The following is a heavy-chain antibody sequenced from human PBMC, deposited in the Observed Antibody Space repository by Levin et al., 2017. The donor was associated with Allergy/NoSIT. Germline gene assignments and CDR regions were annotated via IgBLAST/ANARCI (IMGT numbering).Heavy chain of an antibody. CDR2: VSSGGGTT. D-gene: IGHD1/OR15-1a*01. Sequence: TGGSLRLSCAASGFSFSSYAMAWVRQAPGKGLEWVSIVSSGGGTTYYADSVKGRFTISRDSSKNTLYLQMNSLRAEDTAVYYCAKTKGGLTGTLDYWGQGTLVTVPS. V-gene: IGHV3-23*01. CDR1: GFSFSSYA. J-gene: IGHJ4*02. CDR3: AKTKGGLTGTLDY.